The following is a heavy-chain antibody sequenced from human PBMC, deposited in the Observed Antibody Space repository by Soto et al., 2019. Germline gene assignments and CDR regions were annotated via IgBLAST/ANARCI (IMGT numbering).Heavy chain of an antibody. Sequence: SVKISCKASGGTFSSYAISWVRQAPGQGLEWMGGIIPIFGTANYAQKFQGRVTIIADKSTSTAYMELSSLRSEDTAVYYCASGDGVVVPAASSRGYYYYGLDVWGQGTTVTVSS. J-gene: IGHJ6*02. CDR3: ASGDGVVVPAASSRGYYYYGLDV. CDR2: IIPIFGTA. CDR1: GGTFSSYA. V-gene: IGHV1-69*06. D-gene: IGHD2-2*01.